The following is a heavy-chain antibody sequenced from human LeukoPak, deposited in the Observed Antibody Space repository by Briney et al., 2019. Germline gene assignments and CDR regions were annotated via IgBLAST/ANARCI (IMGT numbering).Heavy chain of an antibody. Sequence: SETLSLTCTVSGGSISGYYWSWIRQPPGKGLEWIGYIYYSGSTNYNPSLKSRVTISVDTSKNQFSLNLRSVTAADTAVYYCARAPDIYSYGGFDYWGQGTLVIVSS. CDR1: GGSISGYY. J-gene: IGHJ4*02. D-gene: IGHD5-18*01. CDR2: IYYSGST. V-gene: IGHV4-59*01. CDR3: ARAPDIYSYGGFDY.